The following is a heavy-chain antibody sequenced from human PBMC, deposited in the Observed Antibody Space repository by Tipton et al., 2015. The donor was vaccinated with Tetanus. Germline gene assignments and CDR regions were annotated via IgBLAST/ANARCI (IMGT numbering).Heavy chain of an antibody. V-gene: IGHV4-39*07. CDR3: ACNGPLLNWFDP. CDR2: IYYSGST. Sequence: TLSLTCTVSGGSISSSSYYWGWIRQPPGKGLEWIGSIYYSGSTYYNPSLKSRVTISVDTSKNQFSLKLSSVTAADTAVYYCACNGPLLNWFDPWGQGTLVTVSS. D-gene: IGHD2/OR15-2a*01. CDR1: GGSISSSSYY. J-gene: IGHJ5*02.